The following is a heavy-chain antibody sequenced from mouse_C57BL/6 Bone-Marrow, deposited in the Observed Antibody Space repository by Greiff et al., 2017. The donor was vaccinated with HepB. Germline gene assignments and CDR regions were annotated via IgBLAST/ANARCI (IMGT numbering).Heavy chain of an antibody. D-gene: IGHD1-1*01. CDR3: ARHAPPLLLRPPLGFDY. CDR2: FYPGSGSI. Sequence: QVQLQQSGAELVKPGASVKLSCKASGYTFTEYTMHWVKQRSGQGLEWIGWFYPGSGSIKYNEKFKDKATLTADKSSSTVYMELSRLTSEDSAVYFCARHAPPLLLRPPLGFDYWGQGTTLTVSS. J-gene: IGHJ2*01. V-gene: IGHV1-62-2*01. CDR1: GYTFTEYT.